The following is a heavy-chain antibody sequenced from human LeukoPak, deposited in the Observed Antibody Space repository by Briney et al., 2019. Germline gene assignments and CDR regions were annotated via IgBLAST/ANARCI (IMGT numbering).Heavy chain of an antibody. CDR2: ISGSGGST. CDR3: APSSLEWLPLDY. J-gene: IGHJ4*02. D-gene: IGHD3-3*01. CDR1: RFTFSSYA. V-gene: IGHV3-23*01. Sequence: GGSLRLSCAASRFTFSSYAMSWVRQAPGKGREWVSAISGSGGSTYYADSVKSRFTISRDNSKNTLYLQLNSLRAEDTAVYYCAPSSLEWLPLDYWGQGTLVTVSS.